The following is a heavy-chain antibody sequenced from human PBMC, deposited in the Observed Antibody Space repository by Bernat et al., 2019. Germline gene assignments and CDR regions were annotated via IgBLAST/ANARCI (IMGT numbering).Heavy chain of an antibody. CDR3: ARSPRTGDVDY. V-gene: IGHV3-7*03. CDR2: INQDGSEK. D-gene: IGHD7-27*01. J-gene: IGHJ4*02. CDR1: GFTFSSYW. Sequence: VQLVESGGGLVQPGGSLRLSCAASGFTFSSYWMSWVHQAPGKGLEWVANINQDGSEKYYVDSVKGRFTISRDNAQKSLYLQMNSLRAEDTAVYYCARSPRTGDVDYWGQGTLVTVSS.